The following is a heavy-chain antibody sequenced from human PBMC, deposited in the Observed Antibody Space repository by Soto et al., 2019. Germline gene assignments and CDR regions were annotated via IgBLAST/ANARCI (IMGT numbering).Heavy chain of an antibody. Sequence: GGSLRLSCAVSGLTFSTYSMNWVRQAPGKGLEWVSGISSTSRHIFYADSVKGRFTISRDNSKNTLYLQMNSLRAEDTAVYYCARDRDIVVVPAGGYFDYWGQGTLVTVSS. V-gene: IGHV3-21*01. J-gene: IGHJ4*02. CDR3: ARDRDIVVVPAGGYFDY. CDR2: ISSTSRHI. D-gene: IGHD2-2*01. CDR1: GLTFSTYS.